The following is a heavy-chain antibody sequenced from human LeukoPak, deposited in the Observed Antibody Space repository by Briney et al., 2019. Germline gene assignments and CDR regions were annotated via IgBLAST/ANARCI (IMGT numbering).Heavy chain of an antibody. D-gene: IGHD6-19*01. V-gene: IGHV3-33*01. CDR2: IWYDGSNK. CDR1: GFTFSSYG. Sequence: QPGGSLRLSCAASGFTFSSYGMHWVRQAPGKGLEWVAVIWYDGSNKYYADSVKGRFTISRDNSKNTLYLQMNSLRAEDTAVYYCARDVSSGYSYFDYWGQGTLVTVSS. CDR3: ARDVSSGYSYFDY. J-gene: IGHJ4*02.